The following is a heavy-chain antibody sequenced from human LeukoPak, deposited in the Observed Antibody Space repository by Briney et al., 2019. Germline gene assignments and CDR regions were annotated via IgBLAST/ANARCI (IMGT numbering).Heavy chain of an antibody. J-gene: IGHJ4*02. CDR1: GFTFSNAW. V-gene: IGHV3-7*01. Sequence: GGSLRLSCAASGFTFSNAWMSWVRQAPGKGLEWVANIKQDGSEKYYVDSVKGRFTISRDNAKNSLYLQMNSLRAEDTAVYYCARENWMLPLDYWGQGTLVTVSS. CDR2: IKQDGSEK. D-gene: IGHD1-1*01. CDR3: ARENWMLPLDY.